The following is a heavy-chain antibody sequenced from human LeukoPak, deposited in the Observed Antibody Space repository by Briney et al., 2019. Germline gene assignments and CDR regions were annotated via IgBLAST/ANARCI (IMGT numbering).Heavy chain of an antibody. CDR1: GYSFTDYY. Sequence: ASVKVSCKASGYSFTDYYIHWVRQAPGQGLEWMGCINPNSGGTNYAQMFQGRVSMTRDTSINTAFMELTRLRSDDTAVYYCARAHEYADLLIDYWGQGTLVTVSS. V-gene: IGHV1-2*02. D-gene: IGHD4-17*01. CDR2: INPNSGGT. J-gene: IGHJ4*02. CDR3: ARAHEYADLLIDY.